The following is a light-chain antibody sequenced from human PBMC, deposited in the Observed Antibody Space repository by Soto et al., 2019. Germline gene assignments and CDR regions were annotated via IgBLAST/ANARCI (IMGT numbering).Light chain of an antibody. Sequence: QSALTQPASVSGSPGQSITISCAGTNSDVGGYNYVSWYQHHPGKAPKLMIFEVSNRPSGVSDRFSGSKSGNTASLTISGLQAEDEADYYCSSYTSSRIDVFGTGTKLTVL. CDR1: NSDVGGYNY. J-gene: IGLJ1*01. CDR3: SSYTSSRIDV. CDR2: EVS. V-gene: IGLV2-14*01.